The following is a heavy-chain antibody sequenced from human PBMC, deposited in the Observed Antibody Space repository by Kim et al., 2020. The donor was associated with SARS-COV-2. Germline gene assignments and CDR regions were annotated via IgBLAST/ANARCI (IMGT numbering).Heavy chain of an antibody. J-gene: IGHJ4*02. V-gene: IGHV1-69*13. Sequence: SVKVSCKASGGTFSSYAISWVRQAPGQGLEWMGGIIPIFGTANYAQKFQGRVTITADESTSTAYMELSSLRSEDTAVYYCARGRWPYYDILTGPTDFDYWGQGTLVTVSS. CDR1: GGTFSSYA. CDR2: IIPIFGTA. CDR3: ARGRWPYYDILTGPTDFDY. D-gene: IGHD3-9*01.